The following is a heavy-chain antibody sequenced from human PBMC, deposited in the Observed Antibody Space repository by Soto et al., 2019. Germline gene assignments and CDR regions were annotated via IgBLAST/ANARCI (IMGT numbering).Heavy chain of an antibody. CDR3: AKFDPLGELLWFDP. D-gene: IGHD3-16*01. V-gene: IGHV1-69*06. J-gene: IGHJ5*02. CDR1: GGTFSNYA. CDR2: IIPIFGTV. Sequence: QEQLVQSGAEVKKPGSSVKVSCRASGGTFSNYAISWVRQAPGRGLEWVGGIIPIFGTVVYAQNLQGRVTITADNSTRMAYMELSSLRSDDKAVYYCAKFDPLGELLWFDPWGQGTLVTVSS.